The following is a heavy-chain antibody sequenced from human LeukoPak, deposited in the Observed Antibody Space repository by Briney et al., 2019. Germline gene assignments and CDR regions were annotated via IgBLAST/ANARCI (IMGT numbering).Heavy chain of an antibody. J-gene: IGHJ2*01. CDR1: GGSISSGGYY. V-gene: IGHV4-31*03. Sequence: PSQTLSLTCTVSGGSISSGGYYWSWIRQHPGKGLEWIGYIYYSGSTYYNPSLKSRVTISVDTSKNQFSLKLSSVTAADTAVYYCARQIAAAGIYWYFDLWGRGTLVTVSS. CDR2: IYYSGST. D-gene: IGHD6-13*01. CDR3: ARQIAAAGIYWYFDL.